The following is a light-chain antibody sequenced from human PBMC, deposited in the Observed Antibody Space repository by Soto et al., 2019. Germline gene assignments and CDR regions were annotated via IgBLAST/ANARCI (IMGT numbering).Light chain of an antibody. Sequence: EIVLTQSPATLSVSPGERVTLSCKAGQSVSSSLAWYQQRPGQAPRLLIYGASTRATGIPARFSGSGSGTEFTLSICSLQSEDLAVYYCQQYITMPPYTFGQGTKLEIK. CDR1: QSVSSS. V-gene: IGKV3-15*01. CDR3: QQYITMPPYT. J-gene: IGKJ2*01. CDR2: GAS.